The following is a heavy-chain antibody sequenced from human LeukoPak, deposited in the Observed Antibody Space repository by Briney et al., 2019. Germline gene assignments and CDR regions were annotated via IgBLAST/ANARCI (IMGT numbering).Heavy chain of an antibody. D-gene: IGHD3-22*01. CDR3: ARGPKYYDSSGYYYPPHFDY. V-gene: IGHV5-51*01. J-gene: IGHJ4*02. CDR1: GYSFTSYW. Sequence: PGESPKISCKGSGYSFTSYWIGWVRQMPGKGLEWMGIIYPGDSDTRYSPSFQGQVTISADKSISTAYLQWSSLKASDTAMYYCARGPKYYDSSGYYYPPHFDYWGQGTLVTVSS. CDR2: IYPGDSDT.